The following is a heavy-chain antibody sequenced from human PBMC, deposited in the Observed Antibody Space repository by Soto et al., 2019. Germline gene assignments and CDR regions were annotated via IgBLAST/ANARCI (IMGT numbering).Heavy chain of an antibody. J-gene: IGHJ4*02. CDR1: GGSISSYY. V-gene: IGHV4-59*01. Sequence: SETLSVTCTVSGGSISSYYWSWIRQPPGKGLEWIGYIYYSGSTNYNPSLKSRVTISVDTSKNQFSLKLSSVTAADTAVYYCARGGGHDYGDSFVDYWGQGTL. D-gene: IGHD4-17*01. CDR2: IYYSGST. CDR3: ARGGGHDYGDSFVDY.